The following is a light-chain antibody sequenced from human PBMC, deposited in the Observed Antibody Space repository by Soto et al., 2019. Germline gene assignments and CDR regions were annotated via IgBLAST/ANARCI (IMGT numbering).Light chain of an antibody. CDR1: QNITNN. CDR2: HAS. J-gene: IGKJ5*01. V-gene: IGKV1-33*01. CDR3: QQYYGLPPLT. Sequence: DIQMTQSPSSLSASIGDRVTITCQASQNITNNLSWYQQKPWKAPNLLTYHASKLAKGVTSRFSGSGSGTDFSFIITSLQREDLATYYCQQYYGLPPLTFGQGTRLEIK.